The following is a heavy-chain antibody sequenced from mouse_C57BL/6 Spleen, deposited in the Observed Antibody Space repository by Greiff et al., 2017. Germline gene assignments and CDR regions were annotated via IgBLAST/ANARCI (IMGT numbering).Heavy chain of an antibody. J-gene: IGHJ1*03. Sequence: EVKLQESGGGLVQPKGSLKLSCAASGFSFNTYAMNWVRQAPGKGLEWVARIRSKSNNYATYYADSVKDRFTISRDDSESMLYLQMNNLKTEDTAMYYCVRHAVVDPYGYFDVWGTGTTVTVSS. CDR1: GFSFNTYA. D-gene: IGHD1-1*01. CDR2: IRSKSNNYAT. V-gene: IGHV10-1*01. CDR3: VRHAVVDPYGYFDV.